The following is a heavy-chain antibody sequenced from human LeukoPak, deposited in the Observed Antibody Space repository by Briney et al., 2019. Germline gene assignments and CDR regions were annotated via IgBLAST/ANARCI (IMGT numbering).Heavy chain of an antibody. CDR3: AREVSGYDFGWFDP. D-gene: IGHD5-12*01. V-gene: IGHV3-53*05. CDR1: GFTVSSNY. Sequence: GGSLRLSCAASGFTVSSNYMSWVRQAPGKGLEWVSVIYSGGSTYYADSVKGRFTISRDNSKNTLYLQMNSLRAEDTAVYYCAREVSGYDFGWFDPWGQGTLVTVSS. J-gene: IGHJ5*02. CDR2: IYSGGST.